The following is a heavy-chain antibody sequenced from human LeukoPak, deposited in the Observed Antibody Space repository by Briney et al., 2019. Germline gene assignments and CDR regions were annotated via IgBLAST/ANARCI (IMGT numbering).Heavy chain of an antibody. CDR1: GLTFSNFW. Sequence: PGGSLRLSCLASGLTFSNFWMTWLRQAPGKGLEWVANIKQDGSEKYYVDSVKGRFTISRDNAKNSLYLQMNSLRAEDTAVYYCARAPRFGELLWGQGTLVTVSS. D-gene: IGHD3-10*01. J-gene: IGHJ4*02. V-gene: IGHV3-7*01. CDR3: ARAPRFGELL. CDR2: IKQDGSEK.